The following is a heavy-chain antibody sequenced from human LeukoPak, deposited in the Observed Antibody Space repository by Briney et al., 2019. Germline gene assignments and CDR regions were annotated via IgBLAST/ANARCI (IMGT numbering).Heavy chain of an antibody. J-gene: IGHJ4*02. V-gene: IGHV4-39*01. D-gene: IGHD6-19*01. CDR3: ARQVVAVAGTGYFDY. CDR2: IYYSGST. CDR1: GGSIRSSSYY. Sequence: PSETLSLTCTVSGGSIRSSSYYWGWIRQPPGKGLEWIGSIYYSGSTYYNASLKSRGTISVDTSKNQFSLKLNSVTAADTAVYFCARQVVAVAGTGYFDYWGQGRLVTVSS.